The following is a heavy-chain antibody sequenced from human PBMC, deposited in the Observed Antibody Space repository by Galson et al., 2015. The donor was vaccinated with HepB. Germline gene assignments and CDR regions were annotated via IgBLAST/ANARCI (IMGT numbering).Heavy chain of an antibody. D-gene: IGHD3-10*02. Sequence: SLRLSCAASGITFSSYAMSWVRQAPGKGLEWVSGIIGSGGTTYYADSVKGRFTISRDNSKSTLFLQMTSVRAEDAAVYYCAKRRGRMFQFSNHYSYYPMDVWGKGPRSPSPQ. CDR3: AKRRGRMFQFSNHYSYYPMDV. CDR1: GITFSSYA. V-gene: IGHV3-23*01. J-gene: IGHJ6*01. CDR2: IIGSGGTT.